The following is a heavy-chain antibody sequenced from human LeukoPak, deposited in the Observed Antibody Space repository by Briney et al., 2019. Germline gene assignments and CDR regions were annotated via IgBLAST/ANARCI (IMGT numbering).Heavy chain of an antibody. CDR3: ARVTQTPYYYYYMDV. Sequence: ASVKVPCKASGYTFTGYYMHWVRQAPGQGLEWMGWINPNSGGTNYAQKFQGRVTMTRDTSISTAYMGLSRLRSDDTAVYYCARVTQTPYYYYYMDVWGKGTTVTVSS. CDR2: INPNSGGT. V-gene: IGHV1-2*02. CDR1: GYTFTGYY. J-gene: IGHJ6*03.